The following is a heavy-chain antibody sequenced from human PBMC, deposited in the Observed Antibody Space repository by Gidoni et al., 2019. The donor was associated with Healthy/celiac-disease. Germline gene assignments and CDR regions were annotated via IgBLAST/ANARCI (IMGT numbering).Heavy chain of an antibody. CDR3: AADSRGTYYYDSSGYYETLGGDY. V-gene: IGHV1-58*01. J-gene: IGHJ4*02. CDR2: IVVGSGNT. Sequence: QMQLVQSGPEVKKPGTSVHVSFKASGFTFTRSAVQLVRQARGQRLEWIGWIVVGSGNTNYAQKFQERVTITRDMSTSTAYMELSSLRSEDTAVYYCAADSRGTYYYDSSGYYETLGGDYWGQGTLVTVSS. CDR1: GFTFTRSA. D-gene: IGHD3-22*01.